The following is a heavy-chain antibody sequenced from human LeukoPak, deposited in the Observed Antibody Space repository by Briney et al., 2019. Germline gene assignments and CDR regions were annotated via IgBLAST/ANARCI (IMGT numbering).Heavy chain of an antibody. CDR1: GITFSNYG. V-gene: IGHV3-30*02. CDR3: AKDRQAWNNYGSVIDDD. J-gene: IGHJ1*01. D-gene: IGHD1/OR15-1a*01. Sequence: GGSLCLSCAASGITFSNYGMHWVRQAPGKGLEWVAFIRFDGSDKYYADSVKGRFSISRDNSKNTLYLQMNSLRGDDTAVYYCAKDRQAWNNYGSVIDDDWGKGTLVTVSS. CDR2: IRFDGSDK.